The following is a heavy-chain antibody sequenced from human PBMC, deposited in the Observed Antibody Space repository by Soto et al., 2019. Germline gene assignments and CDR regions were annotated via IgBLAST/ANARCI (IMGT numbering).Heavy chain of an antibody. J-gene: IGHJ4*02. Sequence: SETLSLTCTVSGGSISSSSYYWGWIRQPPGKGLEWIGSIYYSGSTYYNPSLKSRVTISVDTSKNQFSLKLSSVTAADTAVYYCARDSSGYYYGPPGFDYWGQGTLVTVSS. CDR3: ARDSSGYYYGPPGFDY. D-gene: IGHD3-22*01. CDR2: IYYSGST. V-gene: IGHV4-39*01. CDR1: GGSISSSSYY.